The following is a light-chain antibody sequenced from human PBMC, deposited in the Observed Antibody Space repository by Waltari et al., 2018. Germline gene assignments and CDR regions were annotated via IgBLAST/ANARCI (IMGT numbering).Light chain of an antibody. J-gene: IGKJ5*01. CDR2: DAS. CDR3: QQYDNLPPI. Sequence: DIQMTPSPSSLSASVGDRGTITCQASQDISNYLNWYQQKPGKAPKLLIYDASNLETGVPSRFSGSGSGTDFTFTISSLQPEDIATYYCQQYDNLPPIFGQGTRLEIK. CDR1: QDISNY. V-gene: IGKV1-33*01.